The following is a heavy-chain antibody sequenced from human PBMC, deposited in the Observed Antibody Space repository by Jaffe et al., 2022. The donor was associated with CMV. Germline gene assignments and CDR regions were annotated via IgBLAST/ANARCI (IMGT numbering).Heavy chain of an antibody. CDR3: ARSLGAVAGAGWFDP. Sequence: QVQLVESGGGVVQPGRSLRLSCAASGFTFSSYGMHWVRQAPGKGLEWVAVIWYDGSNKYYADSVKGRFTISRDNSKNTLYLQMNSLRAEDTAVYYCARSLGAVAGAGWFDPWGQGTLVTVSS. CDR1: GFTFSSYG. CDR2: IWYDGSNK. D-gene: IGHD6-19*01. V-gene: IGHV3-33*08. J-gene: IGHJ5*02.